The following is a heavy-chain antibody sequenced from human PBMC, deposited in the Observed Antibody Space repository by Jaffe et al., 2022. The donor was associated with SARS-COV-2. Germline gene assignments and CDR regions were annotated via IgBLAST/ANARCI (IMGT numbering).Heavy chain of an antibody. D-gene: IGHD4-17*01. CDR3: ARHSDYGDYFPPNGDFDY. CDR1: GGSISSSSYY. V-gene: IGHV4-39*01. Sequence: QLQLQESGPGLVKPSETLSLTCTVSGGSISSSSYYWGWIRQPPGKGLEWIGSIYYSGSTYYNPSLKSRVTISVDTSKNQFSLKLSSVTAADTAVYYCARHSDYGDYFPPNGDFDYWGQGTLVTVSS. J-gene: IGHJ4*02. CDR2: IYYSGST.